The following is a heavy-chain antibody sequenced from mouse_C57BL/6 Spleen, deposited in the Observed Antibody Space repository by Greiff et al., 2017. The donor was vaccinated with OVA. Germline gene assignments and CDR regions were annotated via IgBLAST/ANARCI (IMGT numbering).Heavy chain of an antibody. CDR1: GYSITRGYY. Sequence: EVKLQESGPGLVKPSQSLSLTCSVTGYSITRGYYWNWIRQFPGNKLEWMGYISYDGSNNYNPSLKNRISITRDTSKNQFFLKLNSVTTEDTATYYCARDLTGTGYFDVWGTGTTVTVSS. J-gene: IGHJ1*03. CDR3: ARDLTGTGYFDV. CDR2: ISYDGSN. V-gene: IGHV3-6*01. D-gene: IGHD4-1*01.